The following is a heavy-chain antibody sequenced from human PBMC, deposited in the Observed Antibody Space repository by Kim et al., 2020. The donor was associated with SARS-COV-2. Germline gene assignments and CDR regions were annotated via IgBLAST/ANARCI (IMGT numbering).Heavy chain of an antibody. J-gene: IGHJ6*02. V-gene: IGHV1-46*01. Sequence: SYARKYQGRVTMPKDTSTSTVYMELSSLRSEDTAVYYCARGLSGYGMDVWGQGTTVTVSS. D-gene: IGHD3-10*01. CDR3: ARGLSGYGMDV.